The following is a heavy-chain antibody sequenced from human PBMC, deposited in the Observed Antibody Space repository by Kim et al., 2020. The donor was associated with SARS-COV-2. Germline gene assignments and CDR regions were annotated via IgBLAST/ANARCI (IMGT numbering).Heavy chain of an antibody. CDR2: ST. CDR3: ARLKTAMVR. J-gene: IGHJ4*02. D-gene: IGHD5-18*01. V-gene: IGHV4-39*01. Sequence: STNDNPSLKSLVTISVDTSRNQVSLTLSSVTAADTAVYYCARLKTAMVRWGQGTLVTVSS.